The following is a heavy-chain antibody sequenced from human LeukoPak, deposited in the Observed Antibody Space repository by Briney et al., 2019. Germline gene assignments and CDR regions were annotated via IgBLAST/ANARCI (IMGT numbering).Heavy chain of an antibody. CDR2: INHSGST. Sequence: PSETLSLTCAVYGGSFSGYYWSWIRQPPGKGLEWIGEINHSGSTNYNPSLKSRVTISVDKSKNQFSLKLSSVTAADTAVYYCARDERGGSSSDIWGQGTMVTVSS. CDR1: GGSFSGYY. J-gene: IGHJ3*02. CDR3: ARDERGGSSSDI. D-gene: IGHD6-13*01. V-gene: IGHV4-34*01.